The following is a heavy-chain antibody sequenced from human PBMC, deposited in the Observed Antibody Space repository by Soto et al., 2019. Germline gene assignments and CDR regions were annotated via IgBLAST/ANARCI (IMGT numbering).Heavy chain of an antibody. Sequence: EVQLLESGGGLVQPGGSLRLSCAASGFTFSSYAMSWVRQAPGKGLEWVSAISGSGGSTYYADSVKGRFTISRDNFKNTLYLQMNSLRAEDTAVYYCAKDLYCSSTSCKDAFDIWGQGTMVTVSS. CDR3: AKDLYCSSTSCKDAFDI. CDR2: ISGSGGST. J-gene: IGHJ3*02. D-gene: IGHD2-2*01. CDR1: GFTFSSYA. V-gene: IGHV3-23*01.